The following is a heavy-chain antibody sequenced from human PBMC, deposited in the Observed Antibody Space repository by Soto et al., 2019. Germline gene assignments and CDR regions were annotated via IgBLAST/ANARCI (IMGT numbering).Heavy chain of an antibody. V-gene: IGHV4-59*08. Sequence: QMQLQESGPGLVKPSETLSLICTVSGGSLSPYFWSWIRQPPGKGLEWIGYIEHNGNTNYKPSLKSRVTISIDRSKNQFSLKLNSVTAADTAVYYCEGAGGHWGQGALVTVS. D-gene: IGHD3-10*01. J-gene: IGHJ1*01. CDR3: EGAGGH. CDR1: GGSLSPYF. CDR2: IEHNGNT.